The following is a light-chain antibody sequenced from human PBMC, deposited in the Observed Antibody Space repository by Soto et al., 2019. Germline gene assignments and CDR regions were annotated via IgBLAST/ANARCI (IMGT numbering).Light chain of an antibody. Sequence: DIQMTQSPSTLSASVGDRVTITCRASQSISNWLAWYQQKPGKAPKLLIYDVSRLESGVTSRFSGSGYGTEFTLTISSLQPDDFATYYCQQYNSYPSTFGQGTKVEIK. V-gene: IGKV1-5*01. CDR1: QSISNW. CDR3: QQYNSYPST. J-gene: IGKJ1*01. CDR2: DVS.